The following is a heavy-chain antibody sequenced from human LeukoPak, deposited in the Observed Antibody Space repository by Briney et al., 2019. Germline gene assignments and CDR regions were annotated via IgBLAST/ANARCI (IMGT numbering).Heavy chain of an antibody. D-gene: IGHD3-16*01. CDR3: AKELSSRGNDAFDI. CDR2: ISYDGSNK. J-gene: IGHJ3*02. CDR1: GFTFSSYG. Sequence: AGGSLRLSCAASGFTFSSYGMHWVRQAPGKGLEWVAVISYDGSNKYYADSVKGRFTISRDNSKNTLYLQMNSLRAEDTAVYYCAKELSSRGNDAFDIWGQGTMVTVSS. V-gene: IGHV3-30*18.